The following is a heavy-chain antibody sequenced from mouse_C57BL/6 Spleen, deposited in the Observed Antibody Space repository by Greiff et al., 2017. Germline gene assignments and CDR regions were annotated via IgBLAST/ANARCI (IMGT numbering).Heavy chain of an antibody. CDR2: IYPRDGST. Sequence: QVQLQQSDAELVKPGASVKISCKVSGYTFTDHTIHWMKQRPEQGLEWIGYIYPRDGSTKYNEKFKGKATLTAEKSSSTAYLQLSILTSEDSAVYFCARRSYYGSSYGYFDVWGTGATVTVAS. J-gene: IGHJ1*03. D-gene: IGHD1-1*01. CDR3: ARRSYYGSSYGYFDV. V-gene: IGHV1-78*01. CDR1: GYTFTDHT.